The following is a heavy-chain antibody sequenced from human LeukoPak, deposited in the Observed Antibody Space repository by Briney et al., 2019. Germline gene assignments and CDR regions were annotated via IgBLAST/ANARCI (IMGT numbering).Heavy chain of an antibody. V-gene: IGHV4-39*07. D-gene: IGHD3-22*01. J-gene: IGHJ3*02. Sequence: SETLSLTCTVSGGSISSSSYYWGWIRQPPGKGLEWIGSIYYSGSTYYNPSLKSRVIISVDTSKNQFSLKLSSVTAADTAVYYCARDSRRIYYEQKKRPFDIWGQGTMVTVSS. CDR2: IYYSGST. CDR1: GGSISSSSYY. CDR3: ARDSRRIYYEQKKRPFDI.